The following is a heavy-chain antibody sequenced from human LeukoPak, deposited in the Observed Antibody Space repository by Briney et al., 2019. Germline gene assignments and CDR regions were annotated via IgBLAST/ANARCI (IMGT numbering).Heavy chain of an antibody. D-gene: IGHD4-11*01. CDR2: INHSGST. Sequence: SETLSLTCAVYGGSFSGYYWSWIRQPPGKGLEWIGEINHSGSTNYNPSLKSRVTISVDTSKNQFSLKLSSVTAADTAVYYCARSYTVTTSLWVYDYYMDVWGKGTTVTVSS. V-gene: IGHV4-34*01. J-gene: IGHJ6*03. CDR1: GGSFSGYY. CDR3: ARSYTVTTSLWVYDYYMDV.